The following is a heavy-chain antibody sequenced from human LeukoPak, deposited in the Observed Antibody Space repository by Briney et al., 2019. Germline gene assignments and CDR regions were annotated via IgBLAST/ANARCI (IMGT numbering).Heavy chain of an antibody. CDR3: ARDQGGYYDSSGLVGHQQKKN. CDR1: GGTFSSYA. J-gene: IGHJ4*02. Sequence: ASVKVSCKASGGTFSSYAISWVRQAPGQGLEWMGRIIPILGIANYAQKFQGRVTITADKSTSTAYMELSSLRSEDTAVYYCARDQGGYYDSSGLVGHQQKKNWGQGTLVTVSS. V-gene: IGHV1-69*04. D-gene: IGHD3-22*01. CDR2: IIPILGIA.